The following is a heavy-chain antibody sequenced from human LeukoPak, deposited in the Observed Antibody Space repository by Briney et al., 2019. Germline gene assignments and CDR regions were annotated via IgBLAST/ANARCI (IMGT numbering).Heavy chain of an antibody. V-gene: IGHV3-13*01. J-gene: IGHJ4*02. CDR1: GFTFSTYD. Sequence: GGSLRLSCAASGFTFSTYDFHWVRQTTGKDLEWVSTTGTAGDTCYSGSVKGRFTISRENAKSSMYIQMNSLRVGDTGVYYCARQNRNGFDYWGQGTLVTVSS. CDR3: ARQNRNGFDY. CDR2: TGTAGDT. D-gene: IGHD2-8*01.